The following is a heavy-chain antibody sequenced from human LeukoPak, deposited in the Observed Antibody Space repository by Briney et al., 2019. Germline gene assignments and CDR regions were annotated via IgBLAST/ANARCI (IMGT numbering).Heavy chain of an antibody. J-gene: IGHJ4*02. CDR2: ISYDGSKK. D-gene: IGHD6-19*01. Sequence: PGGSLRLSCAASGFTFSSYGMHWVRQAPGKGLEWVAVISYDGSKKYYADSVKGRFTISRDNSKNTLYLQMNSLRAEDTAVYYCAKEAGSSGWYYFDYWGQGTLVTVSS. CDR3: AKEAGSSGWYYFDY. CDR1: GFTFSSYG. V-gene: IGHV3-30*18.